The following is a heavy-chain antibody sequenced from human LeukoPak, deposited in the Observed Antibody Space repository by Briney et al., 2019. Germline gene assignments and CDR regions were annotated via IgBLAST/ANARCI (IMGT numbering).Heavy chain of an antibody. CDR1: GFTFDDYG. V-gene: IGHV3-20*04. CDR2: INWNGGST. CDR3: ARDGGYCGGDCYWDY. J-gene: IGHJ4*02. Sequence: GGSLRLSCAASGFTFDDYGMSWVRHAPGKGLEWVSGINWNGGSTGSADSVKGRFTISRDNAKNSLYLQMNSLRAEDTALYYCARDGGYCGGDCYWDYWGQGTLVTVSS. D-gene: IGHD2-21*02.